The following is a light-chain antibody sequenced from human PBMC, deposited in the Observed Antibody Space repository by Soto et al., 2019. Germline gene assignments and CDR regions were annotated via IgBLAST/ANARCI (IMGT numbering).Light chain of an antibody. Sequence: QSVLTQPPSASGTPGQRVTISCSGSSSNIGSNTVNWYQQLPGTAPKLLIYSNNQRPSGVPDRFSGSKSGTSASLAISGLQSGDEADYYCAAWDDSLSGRVFGAGTKLTVL. CDR2: SNN. V-gene: IGLV1-44*01. CDR3: AAWDDSLSGRV. J-gene: IGLJ3*02. CDR1: SSNIGSNT.